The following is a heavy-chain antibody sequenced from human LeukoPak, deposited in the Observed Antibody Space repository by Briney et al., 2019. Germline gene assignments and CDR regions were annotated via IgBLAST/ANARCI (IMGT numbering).Heavy chain of an antibody. CDR3: ARVLLWFGEPHYYMDV. D-gene: IGHD3-10*01. J-gene: IGHJ6*03. CDR2: IYTSGST. V-gene: IGHV4-4*07. Sequence: SETLSLTCTVSGGSISSYYWSWIRQPAGKGLEWIGRIYTSGSTNYNPSLKSRVTMSVDTSKIQFSLKLSSVTAADTAVYYCARVLLWFGEPHYYMDVWGKGTTVTVSS. CDR1: GGSISSYY.